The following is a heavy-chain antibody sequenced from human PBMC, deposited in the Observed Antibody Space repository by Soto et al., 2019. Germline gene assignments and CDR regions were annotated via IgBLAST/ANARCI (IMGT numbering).Heavy chain of an antibody. D-gene: IGHD1-7*01. J-gene: IGHJ5*02. Sequence: PSETLSLTCTVSGYSISSGYYWGWILQPPGKGLEWIGSMYHSGSTYYNPSLKTRVTVSGDTSKNQFSLKLSSVTAADTAVYYCARAKTVAGTTGWFDPWGQGTLVTVSS. CDR3: ARAKTVAGTTGWFDP. CDR1: GYSISSGYY. CDR2: MYHSGST. V-gene: IGHV4-38-2*02.